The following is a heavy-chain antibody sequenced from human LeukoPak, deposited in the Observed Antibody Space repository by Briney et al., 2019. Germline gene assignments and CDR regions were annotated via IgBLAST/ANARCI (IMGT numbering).Heavy chain of an antibody. Sequence: SQTLSLTCAISGDSVSSNSAAWNWIRQSPSRGLEWLGRTYYRSKWYNDYAVSVKSRITINPDTSKNQFSLQLNSVTPEDTAVYYCAREGPKKWSGWPNWFDPWGQGTLVTVSS. V-gene: IGHV6-1*01. CDR3: AREGPKKWSGWPNWFDP. D-gene: IGHD5-24*01. CDR1: GDSVSSNSAA. J-gene: IGHJ5*02. CDR2: TYYRSKWYN.